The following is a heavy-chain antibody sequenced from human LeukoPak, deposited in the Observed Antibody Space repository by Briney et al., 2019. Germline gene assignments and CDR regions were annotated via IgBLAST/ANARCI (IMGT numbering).Heavy chain of an antibody. D-gene: IGHD1-26*01. CDR2: IYHSGST. CDR3: ARHGSGELLRFDP. V-gene: IGHV4-39*01. Sequence: SETLSLTCIVSGGSISSSSYYWGWIRQPPGKGLEWIGSIYHSGSTYNNLSLKSRVTISVDTSKNQFSLKLTSVTAADTAVYYCARHGSGELLRFDPGGQGTLVTVSS. J-gene: IGHJ5*02. CDR1: GGSISSSSYY.